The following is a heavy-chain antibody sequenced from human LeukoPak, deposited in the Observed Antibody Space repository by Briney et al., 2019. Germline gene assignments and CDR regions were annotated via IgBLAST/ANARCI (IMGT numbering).Heavy chain of an antibody. Sequence: AASVKVSCKASGYTFTSYAINWVRQAPGQGLEWMGGIIPIFGTANYAQKFQGRVTITADESTSTAYMELSSLRSEDTAVYYCARDLRNYDSSGEFDPWGQGTLVTVSS. CDR1: GYTFTSYA. V-gene: IGHV1-69*13. D-gene: IGHD3-22*01. J-gene: IGHJ5*02. CDR3: ARDLRNYDSSGEFDP. CDR2: IIPIFGTA.